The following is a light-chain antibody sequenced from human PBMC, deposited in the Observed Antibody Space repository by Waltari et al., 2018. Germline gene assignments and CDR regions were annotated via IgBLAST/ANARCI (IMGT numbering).Light chain of an antibody. CDR3: HSRDSSGDVV. CDR1: SLRTYY. V-gene: IGLV3-19*01. CDR2: GKN. J-gene: IGLJ2*01. Sequence: SSELTQDPAVSVALGQTVRITCQGASLRTYYVSWFHQKQGQATALVIYGKNNRPSGIPDRFSASSSGSTASLTIIGAQAEDEADYYCHSRDSSGDVVIGGGTKLTVV.